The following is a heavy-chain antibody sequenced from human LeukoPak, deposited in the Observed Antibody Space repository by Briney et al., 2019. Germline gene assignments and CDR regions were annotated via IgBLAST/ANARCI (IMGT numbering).Heavy chain of an antibody. CDR3: ARGVYGSGSYRNWFDP. J-gene: IGHJ5*02. V-gene: IGHV4-34*01. CDR1: GGSFSGCY. Sequence: SETLSLTCAVYGGSFSGCYWSWIRQPPGKGLEWIGEINHSGSTNYNPSLKSRVTISVDTSKNQFSLKLSSVTAADTAVYYCARGVYGSGSYRNWFDPWGQGTLVTVSS. CDR2: INHSGST. D-gene: IGHD3-10*01.